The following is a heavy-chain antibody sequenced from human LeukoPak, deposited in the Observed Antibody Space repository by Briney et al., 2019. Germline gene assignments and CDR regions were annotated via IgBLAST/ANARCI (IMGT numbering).Heavy chain of an antibody. V-gene: IGHV4-34*01. CDR1: GESFSGYY. J-gene: IGHJ2*01. Sequence: PSETLSLTCADYGESFSGYYWSWIRQPPGKGLEWIEEINHSGSTNYNPSLKSRVTVSVDKSKNQFSLKLSSVTAADTAVYYCAGSSGWLNDSAWYFDLWGPGTLVTVSS. CDR2: INHSGST. CDR3: AGSSGWLNDSAWYFDL. D-gene: IGHD6-19*01.